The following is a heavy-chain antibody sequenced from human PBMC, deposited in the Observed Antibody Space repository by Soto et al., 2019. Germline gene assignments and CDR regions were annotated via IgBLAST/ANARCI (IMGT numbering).Heavy chain of an antibody. V-gene: IGHV3-53*01. J-gene: IGHJ3*01. CDR1: GFTFSSND. CDR3: ATRPLLPGAP. CDR2: IYSGGST. D-gene: IGHD3-22*01. Sequence: EVQLVESGGGLIQPGGSLRLSCAASGFTFSSNDMNWGRQAPGKGLEWVSLIYSGGSTYYADSVKGRFTIPRDNSKNTLYLQMSSLRAEDTAVYYCATRPLLPGAPWGQGTMVTVSS.